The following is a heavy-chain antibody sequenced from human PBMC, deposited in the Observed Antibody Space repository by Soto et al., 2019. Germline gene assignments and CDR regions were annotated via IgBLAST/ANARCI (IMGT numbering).Heavy chain of an antibody. CDR3: ARARNLFGYYFYGMDV. V-gene: IGHV1-8*01. CDR1: GYTFANYE. J-gene: IGHJ6*02. Sequence: GASVKVSCKASGYTFANYEINWVRQATGQGLEWMGWLNPNSGSTGYAQKFQGRVTMTRNTSMTTAYMELSSLRSEDTAVYYCARARNLFGYYFYGMDVWGQGTTVTVSS. D-gene: IGHD1-1*01. CDR2: LNPNSGST.